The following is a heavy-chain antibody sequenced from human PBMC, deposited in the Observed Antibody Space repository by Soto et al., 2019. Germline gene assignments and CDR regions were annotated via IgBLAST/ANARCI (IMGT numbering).Heavy chain of an antibody. J-gene: IGHJ3*02. V-gene: IGHV5-10-1*01. CDR3: ARLRGDASDI. CDR2: IDPSDSYI. Sequence: GESLKISCKGSGYRFTSYWISWVRQMPGKGLEWMGRIDPSDSYINYSPSFQGHVTISADKYISTAYLQWSSLKASDTAMYYCARLRGDASDIWGQGKMVTVSS. CDR1: GYRFTSYW. D-gene: IGHD4-17*01.